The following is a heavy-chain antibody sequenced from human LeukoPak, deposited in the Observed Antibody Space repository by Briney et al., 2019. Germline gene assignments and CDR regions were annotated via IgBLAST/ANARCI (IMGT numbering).Heavy chain of an antibody. V-gene: IGHV1-2*02. J-gene: IGHJ4*02. CDR2: INPNSGGT. CDR3: ARVHYDFWSGYYTGSHYFDY. CDR1: GYTFTGYY. Sequence: ASVKVSCKASGYTFTGYYMHWVRQAPGQGLEWVGWINPNSGGTNYAQKFQGRVTMTRGTSISTAYMELSRLRSDDTAVYYCARVHYDFWSGYYTGSHYFDYWGQGTLVTVSS. D-gene: IGHD3-3*01.